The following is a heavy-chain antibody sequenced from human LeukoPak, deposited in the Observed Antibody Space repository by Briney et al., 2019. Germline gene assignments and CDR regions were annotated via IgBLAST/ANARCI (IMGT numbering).Heavy chain of an antibody. V-gene: IGHV3-23*01. Sequence: TGGSLRLSCAASGFTFSNYAMMWLRQAPGRGLEWVSAISGSGGSTYYADSVKGRFTISRDNSKNTLYLQMNSLRAEDTAVYYCAKDLGLGLRGIFDYWGQGTLVTVSS. CDR2: ISGSGGST. D-gene: IGHD5-12*01. CDR3: AKDLGLGLRGIFDY. CDR1: GFTFSNYA. J-gene: IGHJ4*02.